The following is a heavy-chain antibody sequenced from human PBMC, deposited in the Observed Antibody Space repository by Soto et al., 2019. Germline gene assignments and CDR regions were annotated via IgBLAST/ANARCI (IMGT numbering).Heavy chain of an antibody. CDR2: ISGFNDDT. V-gene: IGHV1-18*01. D-gene: IGHD3-10*01. Sequence: QAQLAQSGVEMKNVGASVKVSCKASGYTFTRYGISWVRQAPGQGLEWMGWISGFNDDTNHAQKFQGRVTVTKDTSTSTAYMELRSLKSDDTAVYYCARSGSYYPARNWFGPWGQGTRVTVSS. CDR1: GYTFTRYG. CDR3: ARSGSYYPARNWFGP. J-gene: IGHJ5*02.